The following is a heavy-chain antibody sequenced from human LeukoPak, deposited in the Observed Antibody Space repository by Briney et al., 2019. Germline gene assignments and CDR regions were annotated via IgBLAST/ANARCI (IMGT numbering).Heavy chain of an antibody. Sequence: SETLSLTCTVSGGSISSYYWSWIRQPPGKGLEWIGYIYYSGSTNYNPSLKSRVTISVDTSKNQFSLKLSSVTAADTAVYYCARSDSSSWYGGAYYFDYWGQGTLVTVSS. CDR3: ARSDSSSWYGGAYYFDY. CDR2: IYYSGST. CDR1: GGSISSYY. J-gene: IGHJ4*02. D-gene: IGHD6-13*01. V-gene: IGHV4-59*01.